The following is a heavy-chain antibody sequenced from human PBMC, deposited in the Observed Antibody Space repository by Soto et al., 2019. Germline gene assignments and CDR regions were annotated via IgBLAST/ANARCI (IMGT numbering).Heavy chain of an antibody. CDR3: ARLRLSSGRYDGVY. D-gene: IGHD6-19*01. Sequence: SETLSLTCTVSGGSISSYYWSWIRQPPGKGLEWIGYIYYSGSTNYNPSLKSRVTISVDTSKNQFSLKLSSVTAADTAVYYCARLRLSSGRYDGVYWGQGTLVTVSS. J-gene: IGHJ4*02. V-gene: IGHV4-59*01. CDR1: GGSISSYY. CDR2: IYYSGST.